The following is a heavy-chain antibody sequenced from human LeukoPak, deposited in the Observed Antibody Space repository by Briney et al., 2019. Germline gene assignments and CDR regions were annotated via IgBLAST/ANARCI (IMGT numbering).Heavy chain of an antibody. V-gene: IGHV3-30*02. CDR2: IQTDGSTK. Sequence: GESLRLSCVSSGFTFSRYGIHWVRQDPGKGLEWVSFIQTDGSTKYYADSVKGRFAISRDNSKNTLYLQMNSLRAEDTAVYYCAKDPPSSSWYYFDYWGQGTLVTVSS. CDR1: GFTFSRYG. J-gene: IGHJ4*02. CDR3: AKDPPSSSWYYFDY. D-gene: IGHD6-13*01.